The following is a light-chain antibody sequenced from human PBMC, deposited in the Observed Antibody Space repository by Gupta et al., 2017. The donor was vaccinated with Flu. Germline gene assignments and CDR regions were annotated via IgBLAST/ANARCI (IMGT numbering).Light chain of an antibody. CDR2: EAS. V-gene: IGKV3-11*01. Sequence: EFVLLQSPATLFLSPGERAPLSCRASQSVGTYLAWYPQKPGQTPRLIIYEASNRATGIPARCSGSGSGTDFTRTISSLATGDFAVYYCPKRSNLRPYIFGQGTRLEI. CDR1: QSVGTY. J-gene: IGKJ2*01. CDR3: PKRSNLRPYI.